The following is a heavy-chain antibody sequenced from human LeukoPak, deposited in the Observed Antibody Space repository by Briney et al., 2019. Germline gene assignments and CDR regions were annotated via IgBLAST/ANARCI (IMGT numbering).Heavy chain of an antibody. V-gene: IGHV3-30-3*01. J-gene: IGHJ6*02. Sequence: GRSLRLSCAASGFTFSSYTMHWVRQAPGKGLEWVAVISYDGNKKYYADSVKGRFTISRDNSKNTGYLQIISLRPEDTAVYYCATDGRNRGVMAMDVWGQGTTVTVSS. CDR1: GFTFSSYT. D-gene: IGHD3-10*01. CDR3: ATDGRNRGVMAMDV. CDR2: ISYDGNKK.